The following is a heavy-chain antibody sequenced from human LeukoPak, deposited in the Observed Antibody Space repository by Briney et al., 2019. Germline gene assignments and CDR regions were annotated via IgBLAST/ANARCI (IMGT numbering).Heavy chain of an antibody. Sequence: SETLSLTCPVSGGSISSSSYYWGWIRQPPGKGLEWIGSIYYSGSTYYNPSLKSRVTISVDTSKNQFSLKLSSVTAADTAVYYCARHSIAVVYYWGQGTLVTVSS. D-gene: IGHD6-19*01. V-gene: IGHV4-39*01. CDR2: IYYSGST. CDR3: ARHSIAVVYY. CDR1: GGSISSSSYY. J-gene: IGHJ4*02.